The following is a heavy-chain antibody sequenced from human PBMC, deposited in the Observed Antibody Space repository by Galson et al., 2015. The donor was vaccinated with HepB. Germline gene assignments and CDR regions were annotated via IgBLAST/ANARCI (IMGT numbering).Heavy chain of an antibody. V-gene: IGHV5-51*01. CDR2: NYPGDSDT. CDR3: ARLNYAFWSGYYPPGCFDP. J-gene: IGHJ5*02. Sequence: QSGAEVKKLGESLKISCKGFGYSFTSYWIGWVRQIPGKGLEWMGINYPGDSDTRYSPSFQGQVTISADKSISTAYLQWSSLKASDTAMYYCARLNYAFWSGYYPPGCFDPWGQGTLVTVSS. D-gene: IGHD3-3*01. CDR1: GYSFTSYW.